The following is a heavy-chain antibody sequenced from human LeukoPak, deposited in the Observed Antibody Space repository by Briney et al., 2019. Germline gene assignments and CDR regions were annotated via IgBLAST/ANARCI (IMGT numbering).Heavy chain of an antibody. J-gene: IGHJ4*02. D-gene: IGHD2-2*01. V-gene: IGHV3-23*01. CDR3: AKAPCSSTSCRYYFDY. CDR1: GFTFSNYA. CDR2: ISASGGST. Sequence: PGGSLRLSCAASGFTFSNYAMSWVRQAPGRGLEWVSAISASGGSTYYADSVKGRFTISRDNSKNTLYLQMNSLRAEDTAVYYCAKAPCSSTSCRYYFDYWGQGSHVTVSS.